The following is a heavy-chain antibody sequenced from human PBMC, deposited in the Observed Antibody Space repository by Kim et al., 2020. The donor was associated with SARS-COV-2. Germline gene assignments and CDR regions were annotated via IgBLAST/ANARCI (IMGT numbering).Heavy chain of an antibody. Sequence: ASVKVSCKASGYTFTSYDINWVRQATGQGLEWMGWMNPNSGNTGYAQKFQGRVTMTRNTSISTAYMELSSLRSEDTAVYYCARGYCSGGSCYTYYYYYGMDVWGQGTTVTVSS. CDR3: ARGYCSGGSCYTYYYYYGMDV. D-gene: IGHD2-15*01. CDR1: GYTFTSYD. V-gene: IGHV1-8*01. CDR2: MNPNSGNT. J-gene: IGHJ6*02.